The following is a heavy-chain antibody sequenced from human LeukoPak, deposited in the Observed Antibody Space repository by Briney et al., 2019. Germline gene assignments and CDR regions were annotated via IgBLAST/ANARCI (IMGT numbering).Heavy chain of an antibody. CDR2: INTGTGDT. Sequence: ASVKVSCKASGYTFTTYAIHWVRQAPGQRLEWLGWINTGTGDTRYSQTFQGRVTITRDTSASTAYVELSGLRPEDTAMYYCARDMGSGSLHYWGQGTLVTVSS. J-gene: IGHJ4*02. CDR3: ARDMGSGSLHY. CDR1: GYTFTTYA. V-gene: IGHV1-3*04. D-gene: IGHD1-26*01.